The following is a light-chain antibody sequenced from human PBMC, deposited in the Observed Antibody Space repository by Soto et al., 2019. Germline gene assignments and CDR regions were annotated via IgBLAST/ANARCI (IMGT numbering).Light chain of an antibody. CDR2: DVS. CDR1: SSDVGSYKY. V-gene: IGLV2-14*03. Sequence: QSALTQPASVSGSPGQSITISCTGTSSDVGSYKYVSWYQQHPGKAPKLMIYDVSNRPSGVSNRFSGSKSGNTASLTISGLQAEDEADYYCSSYSSSSTLVVFGGGTKVTVL. CDR3: SSYSSSSTLVV. J-gene: IGLJ2*01.